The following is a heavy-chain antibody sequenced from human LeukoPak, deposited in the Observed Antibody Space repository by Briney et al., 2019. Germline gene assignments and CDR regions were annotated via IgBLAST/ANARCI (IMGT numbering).Heavy chain of an antibody. J-gene: IGHJ3*02. CDR3: ARGGYNYGSIAFDI. Sequence: GGSLRLSCAASGFTVSSNYMSWVRQAPGKGLEWVSVIYSGGSTYYADSVKGRFTIPRDNSKNTLYLQMNSLRAEDTAVYYCARGGYNYGSIAFDIWGQGTMVTVSS. V-gene: IGHV3-66*01. CDR2: IYSGGST. CDR1: GFTVSSNY. D-gene: IGHD5-18*01.